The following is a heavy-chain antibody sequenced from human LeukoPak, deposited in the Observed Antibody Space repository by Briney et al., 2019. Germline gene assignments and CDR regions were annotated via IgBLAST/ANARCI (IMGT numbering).Heavy chain of an antibody. CDR2: FNPSENST. D-gene: IGHD2-2*01. CDR3: ATYAFDY. CDR1: GYTFTSYY. J-gene: IGHJ4*02. Sequence: AASVKVSCKASGYTFTSYYMHWVRQAPGQGLEWMGTFNPSENSTSYAQKFQGRVTLTRDTSTSTVYMELSGLRSDDTAVYYCATYAFDYWGQGTLVTVPS. V-gene: IGHV1-46*01.